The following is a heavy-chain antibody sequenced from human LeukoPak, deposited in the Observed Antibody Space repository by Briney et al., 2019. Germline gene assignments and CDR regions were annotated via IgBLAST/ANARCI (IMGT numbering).Heavy chain of an antibody. J-gene: IGHJ4*02. D-gene: IGHD4-17*01. V-gene: IGHV1-18*01. CDR1: GYTFTSYG. Sequence: ASVKVSCKASGYTFTSYGISWVRQAPGQGLEWMGWISAYSGNTNYAQKLQGRVTMTTDTSTSTAYMELRSLRSDDTAVYYCARDPGEDYGDYARFYYWGQGTLVTVSS. CDR3: ARDPGEDYGDYARFYY. CDR2: ISAYSGNT.